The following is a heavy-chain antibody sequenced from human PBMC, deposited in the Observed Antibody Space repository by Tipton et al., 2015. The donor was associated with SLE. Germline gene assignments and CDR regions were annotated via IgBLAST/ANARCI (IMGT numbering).Heavy chain of an antibody. CDR3: AKSLGTMVRGVIPFDY. V-gene: IGHV3-23*01. Sequence: SLRLSCAASGFTFSSYAMSWVRQAPGKGLEWVSAISGSGGSTYYADSVKGRFTISRDNSKKTLYLQMNSLRAEDTAVYYCAKSLGTMVRGVIPFDYWVQGTLVTVSS. CDR2: ISGSGGST. CDR1: GFTFSSYA. D-gene: IGHD3-10*01. J-gene: IGHJ4*02.